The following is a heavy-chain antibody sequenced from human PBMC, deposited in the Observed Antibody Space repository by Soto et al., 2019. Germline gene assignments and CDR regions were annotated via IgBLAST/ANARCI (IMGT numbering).Heavy chain of an antibody. CDR2: IYHSGST. CDR1: GGSISSSNW. CDR3: ARGGVAAAAMGTLWFDP. D-gene: IGHD6-13*01. Sequence: QVQLQESGPGLVKPSGTLSLTCAVSGGSISSSNWWSWVRQPPGKGLEWIGEIYHSGSTHYNPSLKSRVTIAVDKSKNHFSLKLSSVTAADTAVYYCARGGVAAAAMGTLWFDPWGQGTLVTVSS. J-gene: IGHJ5*02. V-gene: IGHV4-4*02.